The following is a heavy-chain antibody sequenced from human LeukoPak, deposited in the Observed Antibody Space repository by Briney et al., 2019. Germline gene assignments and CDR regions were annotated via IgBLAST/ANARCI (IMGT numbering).Heavy chain of an antibody. CDR3: ARRSQQLVNWYFDL. V-gene: IGHV4-59*01. CDR1: GGSISSYY. CDR2: IYYSGST. Sequence: SETLSLTCTVSGGSISSYYWSWIRQPPGKGLEWIGYIYYSGSTNYNPSLKSRVTISVDTSKNQFSLKLSSVTAADTAVYYCARRSQQLVNWYFDLWGRGTLVTVSS. J-gene: IGHJ2*01. D-gene: IGHD6-13*01.